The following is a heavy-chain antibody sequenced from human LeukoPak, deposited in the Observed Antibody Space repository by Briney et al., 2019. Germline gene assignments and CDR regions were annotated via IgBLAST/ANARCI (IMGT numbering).Heavy chain of an antibody. CDR3: ARSSMAVAGTLDY. Sequence: GSLRLSCAASGFTFSSYEMNWVRQTPGKGLEWVSVIYSGGITYYADSVKGRFTVSRDNSKNTVYLEMNSLRAEDTAVYYCARSSMAVAGTLDYWGQGTLVTVSS. CDR2: IYSGGIT. D-gene: IGHD6-19*01. V-gene: IGHV3-66*01. CDR1: GFTFSSYE. J-gene: IGHJ4*02.